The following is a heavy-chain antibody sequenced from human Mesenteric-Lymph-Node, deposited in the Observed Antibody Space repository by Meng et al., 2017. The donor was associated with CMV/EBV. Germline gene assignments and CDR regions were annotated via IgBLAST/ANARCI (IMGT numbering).Heavy chain of an antibody. D-gene: IGHD1-26*01. CDR3: ARDLGSYFRPGDY. V-gene: IGHV1-3*04. CDR2: INTGNGKT. CDR1: GYTFTNYA. J-gene: IGHJ4*02. Sequence: KTSGYTFTNYAIHWVRQAPGHRPEWMGWINTGNGKTIYSQNFQGRVTVSSDTSASAAYMELSSLRSEDTAVYYCARDLGSYFRPGDYWGQGTLVTVSS.